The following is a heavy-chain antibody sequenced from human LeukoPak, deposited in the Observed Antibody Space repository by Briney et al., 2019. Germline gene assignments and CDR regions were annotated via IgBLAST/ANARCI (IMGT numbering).Heavy chain of an antibody. D-gene: IGHD6-13*01. Sequence: GGSLRLSCAASGFTFSNLWMSWVRQAPGKGLKWVANIKQDGSEKYYVDSVKGRFTISRDNAQNSLYLQMNSLRAEDTAIYYCATSAAAAGTDWGQGTLVTVSS. V-gene: IGHV3-7*03. CDR3: ATSAAAAGTD. J-gene: IGHJ4*02. CDR2: IKQDGSEK. CDR1: GFTFSNLW.